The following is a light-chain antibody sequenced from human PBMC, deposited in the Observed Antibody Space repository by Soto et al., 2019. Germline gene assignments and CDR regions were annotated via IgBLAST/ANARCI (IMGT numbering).Light chain of an antibody. V-gene: IGKV3D-15*01. J-gene: IGKJ2*01. CDR3: QQYSNLYT. CDR2: GAS. CDR1: QSVSSS. Sequence: EIVMTQSPATLSVSPGERATLSCRASQSVSSSLAWYQHKPGQAPRLLIYGASIRATGIPARFSGSGSGTEFTLTLSGLQSEDFAAYYCQQYSNLYTFCQGTKLEIK.